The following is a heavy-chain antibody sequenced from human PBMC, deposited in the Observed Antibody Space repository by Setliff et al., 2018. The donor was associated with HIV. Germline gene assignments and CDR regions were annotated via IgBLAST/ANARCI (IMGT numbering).Heavy chain of an antibody. CDR2: IIPIFGTA. Sequence: SVKVSCKASGYTFTSHAISWVRQAPGQGLEWMGGIIPIFGTANYAQKFQGRVTITADESTSTAYMELSSLRSEDTAVYYCARGKEPWEGYYKYYSMDVWGKGTKVTVSS. J-gene: IGHJ6*03. CDR1: GYTFTSHA. D-gene: IGHD1-26*01. CDR3: ARGKEPWEGYYKYYSMDV. V-gene: IGHV1-69*13.